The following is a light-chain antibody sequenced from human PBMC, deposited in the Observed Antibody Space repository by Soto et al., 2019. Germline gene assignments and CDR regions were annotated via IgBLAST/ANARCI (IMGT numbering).Light chain of an antibody. CDR1: SSNIGTNY. V-gene: IGLV1-47*01. CDR3: AAWDDSLSGPL. CDR2: SKD. Sequence: QTVVTQSPSASGTPGQRVIISCSGTSSNIGTNYVYWYQQLPGTAPKVLIYSKDKRPSGVPNRFSGSKSGTSASLAISGLRSEDEADYYCAAWDDSLSGPLFGGGTKLTVL. J-gene: IGLJ2*01.